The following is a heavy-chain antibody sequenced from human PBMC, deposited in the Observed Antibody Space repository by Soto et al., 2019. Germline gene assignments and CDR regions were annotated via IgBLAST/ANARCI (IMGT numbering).Heavy chain of an antibody. CDR3: ARDTNGLSY. CDR2: SETEGTRA. Sequence: GGSLRLSCAASGFTFSHHRMHWVRQVPGKGLLWVSCSETEGTRARYADSVKGRFTISRDNAKNTVYLQMPSLRVDDTAVYYCARDTNGLSYWGQGTLVTVSS. D-gene: IGHD2-8*01. CDR1: GFTFSHHR. J-gene: IGHJ4*02. V-gene: IGHV3-74*01.